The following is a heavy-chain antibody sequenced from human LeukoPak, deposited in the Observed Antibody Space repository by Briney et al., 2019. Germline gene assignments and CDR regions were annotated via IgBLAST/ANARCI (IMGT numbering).Heavy chain of an antibody. CDR1: GYSISSAYY. CDR3: ARGVVMAPTVIGHQRGWFDP. J-gene: IGHJ5*02. D-gene: IGHD1-1*01. V-gene: IGHV4-38-2*02. Sequence: PSETLSLTCTVSGYSISSAYYWAWIRQSPGQGLEWIGTIHHSGDTYYNPSLQSRVTISLDASNNQFSLKLTSVTATDTAIYYCARGVVMAPTVIGHQRGWFDPWGQGTLVTVSS. CDR2: IHHSGDT.